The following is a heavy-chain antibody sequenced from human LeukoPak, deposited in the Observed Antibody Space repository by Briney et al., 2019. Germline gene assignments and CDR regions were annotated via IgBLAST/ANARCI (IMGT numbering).Heavy chain of an antibody. V-gene: IGHV3-11*01. D-gene: IGHD6-6*01. CDR2: ISSSGSTI. J-gene: IGHJ5*02. Sequence: GGSLRLSCAASGFTFSDYYMSWIRQAPGKGLEWVSYISSSGSTIYYADSVKGRFTISRDNAKNSLYLQMSSLRAEDTAVYYCARDWAPQYSIRGPNWFDPWGQGTLVTVSS. CDR3: ARDWAPQYSIRGPNWFDP. CDR1: GFTFSDYY.